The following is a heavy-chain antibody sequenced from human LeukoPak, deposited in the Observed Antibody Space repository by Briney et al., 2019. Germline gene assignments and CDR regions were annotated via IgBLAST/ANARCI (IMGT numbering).Heavy chain of an antibody. CDR1: GGTFSSYA. Sequence: ASVKVSCKASGGTFSSYAISWVRPAPGQGLEWMGGIIPIFGTANYAQKFQGRVTITTDESTSTAYMELSSLRSEDTAVYYCARADTYCSSTSCYNGNDYWGQGTLVTVSS. CDR2: IIPIFGTA. D-gene: IGHD2-2*02. J-gene: IGHJ4*02. V-gene: IGHV1-69*05. CDR3: ARADTYCSSTSCYNGNDY.